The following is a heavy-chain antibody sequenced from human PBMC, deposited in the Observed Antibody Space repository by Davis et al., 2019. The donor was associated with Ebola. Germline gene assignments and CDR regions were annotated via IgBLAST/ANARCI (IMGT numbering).Heavy chain of an antibody. V-gene: IGHV3-7*03. J-gene: IGHJ4*02. CDR2: IKQDGSEK. CDR1: GFTVSSNY. Sequence: GGSLRLSCAASGFTVSSNYMSWVRQAPGKGLEWVANIKQDGSEKYYVDSVKGRFTISRDNAKNSLYLQMNSLRAEDTAVYYCARDLRGFGRYWGQGTLVTVSS. D-gene: IGHD3-3*01. CDR3: ARDLRGFGRY.